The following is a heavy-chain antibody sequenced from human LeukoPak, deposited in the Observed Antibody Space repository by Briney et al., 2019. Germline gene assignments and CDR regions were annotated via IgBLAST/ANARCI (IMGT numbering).Heavy chain of an antibody. J-gene: IGHJ4*02. CDR3: STDSPTGFDH. D-gene: IGHD2-8*02. CDR2: INHSGST. CDR1: GGSFSGYY. Sequence: SETLSLTCAVYGGSFSGYYWSWIRQPPGKGLEWIGEINHSGSTNYNPSLKSRVTISVDTSKNHFSLTLTSVTAADTAVYYCSTDSPTGFDHWGQGALVTVSS. V-gene: IGHV4-34*01.